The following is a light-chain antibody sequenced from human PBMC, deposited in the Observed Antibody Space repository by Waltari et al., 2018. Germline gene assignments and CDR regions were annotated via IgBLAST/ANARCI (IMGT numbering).Light chain of an antibody. CDR3: CSYAGSYSLV. V-gene: IGLV2-11*01. CDR2: DVN. CDR1: RSDVGGYNF. Sequence: QSALTQPRSVSGSPGQSVTISCTATRSDVGGYNFVSWYQQHPGKAPKLIIYDVNKRPPGVPDRFSGSKSGNTASLTISGLQAEDEADYRCCSYAGSYSLVFGGGTKLTVL. J-gene: IGLJ2*01.